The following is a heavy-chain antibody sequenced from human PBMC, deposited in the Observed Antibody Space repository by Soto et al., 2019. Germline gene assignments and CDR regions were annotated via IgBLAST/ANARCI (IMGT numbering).Heavy chain of an antibody. CDR3: ARDREVGFDYIWGSYRYTCTSIPYYKDV. D-gene: IGHD3-16*02. V-gene: IGHV4-31*03. J-gene: IGHJ6*03. Sequence: SETLSITCTVSGGSISSGGYYWSWIRQHPGKGLEWIGYIYYSGSTYYNPSLKSRVTISVDTSKNQFSLKLSSVTAADTAVYYCARDREVGFDYIWGSYRYTCTSIPYYKDVWGKGTSVTVSS. CDR2: IYYSGST. CDR1: GGSISSGGYY.